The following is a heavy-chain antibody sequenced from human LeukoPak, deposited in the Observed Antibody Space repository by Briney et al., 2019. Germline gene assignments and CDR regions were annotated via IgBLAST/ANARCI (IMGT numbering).Heavy chain of an antibody. Sequence: PSETLSLTCAVYGGSFSGYYWSWIRQPPGKGLEWIGEINHSGSTNYNPSLKSRVTISVDTSKNQFSLKLSSVTAADTAVYYCAREREGATTHWGQGTLVTVSS. J-gene: IGHJ4*02. CDR3: AREREGATTH. CDR1: GGSFSGYY. CDR2: INHSGST. V-gene: IGHV4-34*01. D-gene: IGHD1-26*01.